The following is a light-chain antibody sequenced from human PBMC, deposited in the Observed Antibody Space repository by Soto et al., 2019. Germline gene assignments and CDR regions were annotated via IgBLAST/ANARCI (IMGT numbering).Light chain of an antibody. CDR2: GAS. V-gene: IGKV3-15*01. J-gene: IGKJ2*01. Sequence: EIVMTQSPATLSVSPGERATLSCRAIQSVFTNLAWYQQKPGQAPRLLIYGASTRATGIPARFSGSGPGTEFTLTISSLQSEDSAVYYCQQYNNWPYTFGQGTKVDIK. CDR1: QSVFTN. CDR3: QQYNNWPYT.